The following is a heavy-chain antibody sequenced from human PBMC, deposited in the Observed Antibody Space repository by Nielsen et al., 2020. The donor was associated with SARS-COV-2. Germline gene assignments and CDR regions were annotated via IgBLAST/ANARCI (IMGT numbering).Heavy chain of an antibody. J-gene: IGHJ6*03. CDR2: IDHSGGT. Sequence: WIRQPPGKGLEWIGEIDHSGGTSYNPSLKCRVTMSVDTSKNQFSLTLSSVTAADTAVYFCARGKRSYSGTFLSYYYYYYMDVWGKGTTVTVSS. D-gene: IGHD1-14*01. CDR3: ARGKRSYSGTFLSYYYYYYMDV. V-gene: IGHV4-34*01.